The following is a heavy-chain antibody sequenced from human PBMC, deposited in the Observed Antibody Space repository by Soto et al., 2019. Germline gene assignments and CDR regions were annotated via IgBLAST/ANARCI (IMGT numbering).Heavy chain of an antibody. CDR3: ANYPTTVTSDY. D-gene: IGHD4-17*01. V-gene: IGHV4-61*08. CDR1: GGSIINGDYY. CDR2: VYYSGNT. Sequence: SETLSLTCTVSGGSIINGDYYRSWIRQPPGKGLEWIGYVYYSGNTNYNPSLKSRVIISVDTSKNQFSLKLSSVTAADTAVYYCANYPTTVTSDYWGQGTLVTVSS. J-gene: IGHJ4*02.